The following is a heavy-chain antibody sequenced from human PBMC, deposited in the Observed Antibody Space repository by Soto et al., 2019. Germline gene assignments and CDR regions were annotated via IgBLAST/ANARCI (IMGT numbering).Heavy chain of an antibody. CDR2: IYHSGST. J-gene: IGHJ5*02. CDR1: GGSISSSNW. CDR3: ARDTVVVPAAMRYWFDP. V-gene: IGHV4-4*02. Sequence: SETLSLTCAVSGGSISSSNWWSWVRQPPGKGLEWIGEIYHSGSTNYNPSLKSRVTISVGKSKNQFSLKLSSVTAADTAVYYCARDTVVVPAAMRYWFDPWGQGTLVTVS. D-gene: IGHD2-2*01.